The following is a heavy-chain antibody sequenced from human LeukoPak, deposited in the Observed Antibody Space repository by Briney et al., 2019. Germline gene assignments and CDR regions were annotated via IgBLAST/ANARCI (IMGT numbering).Heavy chain of an antibody. D-gene: IGHD3-22*01. CDR3: ARERKNYYDSSGYVDY. J-gene: IGHJ4*02. CDR2: IYYSGST. CDR1: GGSISSDY. Sequence: PSETLSLTCTVSGGSISSDYWSWLRQPPGKGLEWIGYIYYSGSTNYNPSLKSRVTISVDTSKNQFSLKLSSVTAADTAVYYCARERKNYYDSSGYVDYWGQGTLVTVSS. V-gene: IGHV4-59*01.